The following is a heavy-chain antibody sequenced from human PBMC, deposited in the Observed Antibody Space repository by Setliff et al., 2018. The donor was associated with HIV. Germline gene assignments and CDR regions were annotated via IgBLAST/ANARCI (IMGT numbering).Heavy chain of an antibody. Sequence: HPGGSLRLSCAASGFTFSSYAMSWVRQAPGKGLEWVSSISRSGGSTYYADSVKGRFTIFRDNAQNTLYLQMNSLRGEDTAVYYCAGVPTGTTSALDYWGQGTLVTVS. J-gene: IGHJ4*02. CDR3: AGVPTGTTSALDY. V-gene: IGHV3-23*01. D-gene: IGHD1-7*01. CDR2: ISRSGGST. CDR1: GFTFSSYA.